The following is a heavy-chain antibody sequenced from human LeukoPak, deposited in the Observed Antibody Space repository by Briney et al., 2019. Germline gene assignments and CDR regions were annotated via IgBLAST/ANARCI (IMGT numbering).Heavy chain of an antibody. CDR3: ARVGCSSTNCYDFDY. J-gene: IGHJ4*02. D-gene: IGHD2-2*01. CDR1: GFTFSTYG. V-gene: IGHV3-21*01. Sequence: GGSLRLSCAASGFTFSTYGMNWVRQAPGKGLEWVSSISGSSSYLYYADSGKGRFTISRDNAKNSLYLQLNSLRAEDTAVYYCARVGCSSTNCYDFDYWGQGTLVTVSS. CDR2: ISGSSSYL.